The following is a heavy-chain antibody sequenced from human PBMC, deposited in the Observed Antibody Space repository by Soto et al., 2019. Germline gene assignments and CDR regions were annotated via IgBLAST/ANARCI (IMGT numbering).Heavy chain of an antibody. J-gene: IGHJ6*02. V-gene: IGHV1-69*01. CDR1: GGTFSSYA. CDR3: ARGFGVVIISYYYYAMDV. D-gene: IGHD3-3*01. CDR2: IIPIFGTA. Sequence: QVQLVQSGAEVKKPGSSVKVSCKASGGTFSSYAISWVRQAPGQGLEWMGGIIPIFGTANYAQKFQGRVTITADESTSTAYMELSSLRSEDTAVYYCARGFGVVIISYYYYAMDVWGQGTTVTVSS.